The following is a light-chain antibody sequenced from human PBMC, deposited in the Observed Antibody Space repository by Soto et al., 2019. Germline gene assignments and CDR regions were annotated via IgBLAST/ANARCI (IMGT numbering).Light chain of an antibody. CDR2: LGS. J-gene: IGKJ5*01. Sequence: DIVMTQSPLSLPVTPGEPASISCRSSQSLLHSNGYNYLDWYLQKPGQSPQLLIYLGSNRASGVPDRCSGSGSGTEFTLKISRVEAEDSGIYYCMQALQIPPTFGQGTRLEIK. CDR3: MQALQIPPT. V-gene: IGKV2-28*01. CDR1: QSLLHSNGYNY.